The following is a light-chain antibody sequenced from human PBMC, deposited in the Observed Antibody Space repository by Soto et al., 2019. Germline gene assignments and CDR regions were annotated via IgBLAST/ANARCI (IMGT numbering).Light chain of an antibody. CDR1: SSNVGSYNL. CDR3: SSYAGGVV. CDR2: EAS. J-gene: IGLJ2*01. V-gene: IGLV2-23*01. Sequence: QSALTQPPSVSGSPGQSITISCIRTSSNVGSYNLVSWYQHPPGKAPKLIIYEASERPSGVSNRFSGAQSGHTASLTISGLQAEDEADYYCSSYAGGVVFGGGTKLTVL.